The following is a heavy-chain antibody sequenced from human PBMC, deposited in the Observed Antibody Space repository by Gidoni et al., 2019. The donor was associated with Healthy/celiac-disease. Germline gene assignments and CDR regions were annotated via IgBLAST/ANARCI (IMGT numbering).Heavy chain of an antibody. CDR2: ISGSGGST. V-gene: IGHV3-23*04. CDR3: AKAATMIVVVTGDAFDI. D-gene: IGHD3-22*01. CDR1: GFPFSRYA. J-gene: IGHJ3*02. Sequence: EVQLVESGGGLVQPGGSLRLSCAASGFPFSRYAMSWVRQAPGKGLGWVSAISGSGGSTYYADSVKGRFTISRDNSKNTLYLQMNSLRAEDTAVYYCAKAATMIVVVTGDAFDIWGQGTMVTVSS.